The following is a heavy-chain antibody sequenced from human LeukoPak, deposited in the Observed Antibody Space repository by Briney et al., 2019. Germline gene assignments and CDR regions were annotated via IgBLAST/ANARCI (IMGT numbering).Heavy chain of an antibody. D-gene: IGHD4-17*01. Sequence: GGSLRLSCEASGFTVSSFEINWVRQAPGKGLEWVSYISSSGGTMDYADSVKGRFTVSRDNGKKLVHLQLNSLRAEDTAVYFCARIPHPDYADAQWGQGTLVIVPS. CDR2: ISSSGGTM. CDR3: ARIPHPDYADAQ. J-gene: IGHJ4*02. V-gene: IGHV3-48*03. CDR1: GFTVSSFE.